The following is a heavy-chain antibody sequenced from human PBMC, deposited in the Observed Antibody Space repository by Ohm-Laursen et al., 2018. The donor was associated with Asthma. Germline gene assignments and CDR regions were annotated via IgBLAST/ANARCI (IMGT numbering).Heavy chain of an antibody. D-gene: IGHD4-17*01. CDR3: TRGGHYGSYFDY. CDR1: GFTFSTYW. V-gene: IGHV3-74*01. CDR2: VYGDGSNT. J-gene: IGHJ4*02. Sequence: SLRLSCAAPGFTFSTYWMHWVRQVPGKGLVWVSRVYGDGSNTIYADSVKGRFTISRDNAKNTLYLQMNSLRAEDTAVYYCTRGGHYGSYFDYWGQGTLVTVSS.